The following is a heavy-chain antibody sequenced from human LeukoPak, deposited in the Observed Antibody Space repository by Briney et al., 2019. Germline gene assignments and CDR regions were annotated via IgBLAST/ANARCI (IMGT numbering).Heavy chain of an antibody. D-gene: IGHD4-17*01. CDR3: ARDGDYGDYVNY. V-gene: IGHV1-2*02. CDR1: GYTFTDYY. CDR2: INPNSGGT. J-gene: IGHJ4*02. Sequence: PGASVKVSCKASGYTFTDYYIHWVRQAPGQGLEWLGWINPNSGGTKFAQKFQGRVTMTRDTSISTAYMELSRLRSDDTAVYYCARDGDYGDYVNYWGQGTLVTVSS.